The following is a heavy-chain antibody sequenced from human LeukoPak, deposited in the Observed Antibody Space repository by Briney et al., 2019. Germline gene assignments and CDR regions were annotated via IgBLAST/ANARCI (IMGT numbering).Heavy chain of an antibody. Sequence: GGSLRLSCVASGFPFSSYWMTWVRQTPGKGLEWVANIRQDGSKKSYVDSVKGRFTISRDNAKNSLYLQMNSLRAEDTAIYYCTRVGYIDEGIDYWGQGTLVTVSS. CDR2: IRQDGSKK. CDR3: TRVGYIDEGIDY. D-gene: IGHD5-24*01. V-gene: IGHV3-7*04. J-gene: IGHJ4*02. CDR1: GFPFSSYW.